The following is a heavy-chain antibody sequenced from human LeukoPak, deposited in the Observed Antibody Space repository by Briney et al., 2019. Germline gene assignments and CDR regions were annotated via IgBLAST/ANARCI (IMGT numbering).Heavy chain of an antibody. CDR2: VDSNAINK. CDR1: GFTFSNYA. Sequence: QSGGSLRLSCAASGFTFSNYAMHWVRQAPGKRLEWVAFVDSNAINKDYADSVKGRFTVSRDNSKNTMYLQMNSLRADDTAVYYCARVQSNRYENHLDYWGQGTLVTVSS. V-gene: IGHV3-30*02. D-gene: IGHD1-14*01. J-gene: IGHJ4*02. CDR3: ARVQSNRYENHLDY.